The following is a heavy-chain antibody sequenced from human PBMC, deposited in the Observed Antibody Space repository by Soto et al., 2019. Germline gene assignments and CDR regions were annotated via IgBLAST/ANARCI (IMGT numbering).Heavy chain of an antibody. V-gene: IGHV3-74*01. CDR2: IYFDGITP. D-gene: IGHD1-26*01. CDR1: GFTFSTHW. Sequence: GGSLRLSCTASGFTFSTHWMHWVRQAPGKGLVWVSRIYFDGITPNYADSMKGRLTVSRDNAKNTVYLHLNTLREEDTAVYSCARGGAMGVDYWGQGTLVTVSS. CDR3: ARGGAMGVDY. J-gene: IGHJ4*02.